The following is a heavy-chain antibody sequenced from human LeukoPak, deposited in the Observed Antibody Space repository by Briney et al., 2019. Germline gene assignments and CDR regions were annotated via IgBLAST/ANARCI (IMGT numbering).Heavy chain of an antibody. J-gene: IGHJ6*04. Sequence: SGGSLRFSCAASGFTFSRYDRNWVRQAPGLGLVWVLYISSSGSTIYYADSVKGRFTISRDNAKNSLYLQMNSLRAEDTAVYYCAELGITMIGGVWGKGTTVTISS. V-gene: IGHV3-48*03. D-gene: IGHD3-10*02. CDR2: ISSSGSTI. CDR3: AELGITMIGGV. CDR1: GFTFSRYD.